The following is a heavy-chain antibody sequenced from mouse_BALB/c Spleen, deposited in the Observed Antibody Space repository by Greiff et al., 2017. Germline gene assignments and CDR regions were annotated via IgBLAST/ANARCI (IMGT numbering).Heavy chain of an antibody. D-gene: IGHD2-3*01. V-gene: IGHV5-6-5*01. CDR1: GFTFSSYA. CDR3: ARGYDGYYGYFDV. Sequence: DVKLVESGGGLVKPGGSLKLSCAASGFTFSSYAMSWVRQTPEKRLEWVASISSGGSTYYPDSVKGRFTISRDNARNILYLQMSSLRSEDTAMYYCARGYDGYYGYFDVWGAGTTVTVSS. CDR2: ISSGGST. J-gene: IGHJ1*01.